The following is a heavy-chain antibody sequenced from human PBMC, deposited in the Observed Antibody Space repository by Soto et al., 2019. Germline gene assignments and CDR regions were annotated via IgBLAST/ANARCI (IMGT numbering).Heavy chain of an antibody. V-gene: IGHV3-23*01. D-gene: IGHD6-6*01. J-gene: IGHJ4*02. Sequence: GGSLRLSCVASGFTFSNYAMSWVRQTPGKGLEWVSAISGSADRTYSADSAKGRFTVSRDNSKNTLYLQMSSLRPEDTAVYYCAREPLGEAVAGRPRFLPEFDYWGQGTLVTVSS. CDR1: GFTFSNYA. CDR2: ISGSADRT. CDR3: AREPLGEAVAGRPRFLPEFDY.